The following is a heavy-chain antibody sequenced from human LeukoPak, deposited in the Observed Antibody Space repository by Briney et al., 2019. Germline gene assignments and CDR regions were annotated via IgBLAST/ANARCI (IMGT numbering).Heavy chain of an antibody. D-gene: IGHD3-10*01. CDR2: IKQDGSEK. CDR1: GFTFSSYW. V-gene: IGHV3-7*01. J-gene: IGHJ3*02. CDR3: ARGEFGVVDVGAFDI. Sequence: GGSLRLSCAASGFTFSSYWMSWVRQAPGKGLEWVGKIKQDGSEKYFVDSVKGRFTISRDNAKNSLYLQMNSLTAEDTAVYYCARGEFGVVDVGAFDIWGQGTMVTVSS.